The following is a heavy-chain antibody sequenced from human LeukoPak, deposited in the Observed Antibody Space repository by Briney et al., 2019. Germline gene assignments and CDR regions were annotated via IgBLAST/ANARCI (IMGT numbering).Heavy chain of an antibody. CDR3: ARGGWYYYGSGSSNWFVP. CDR1: GGTFSSYA. V-gene: IGHV1-69*05. Sequence: SVKVSCKASGGTFSSYAISWVRQAPGQGLEWMGRIIPIFGTANYAQKFQGRVTITTDESTSTAYMELSSLRSEDTAVYYCARGGWYYYGSGSSNWFVPWGQGTLVTVSS. J-gene: IGHJ5*02. D-gene: IGHD3-10*01. CDR2: IIPIFGTA.